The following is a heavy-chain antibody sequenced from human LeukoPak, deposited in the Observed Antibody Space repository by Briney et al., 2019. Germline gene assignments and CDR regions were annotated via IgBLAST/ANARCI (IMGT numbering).Heavy chain of an antibody. CDR2: IRYDGSNK. CDR3: AKDRGDIVVVPAAMDV. J-gene: IGHJ6*04. V-gene: IGHV3-30*02. D-gene: IGHD2-2*01. CDR1: GFTFSSYG. Sequence: GGSLRLSCAASGFTFSSYGMHWVRQAPGKGLEWVAFIRYDGSNKYYADSVKGRFTISRDNSKNTLYLQMNSLRAEDMAVYYCAKDRGDIVVVPAAMDVWGKGTTVTVSS.